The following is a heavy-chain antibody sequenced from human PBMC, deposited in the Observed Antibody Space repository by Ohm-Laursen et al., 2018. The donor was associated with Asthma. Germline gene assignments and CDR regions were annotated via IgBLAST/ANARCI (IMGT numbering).Heavy chain of an antibody. Sequence: SLRLSCSASGFTVSSNYMSWVRQAPGKGLEWVSVIYSGGSTYYADSVKGRFTISRDNSKNTLYLQMNSLRVEDTAVYYCAKISHCSGGSCYPDYFDYWGQGTLVTVSS. D-gene: IGHD2-15*01. CDR1: GFTVSSNY. CDR2: IYSGGST. V-gene: IGHV3-53*01. CDR3: AKISHCSGGSCYPDYFDY. J-gene: IGHJ4*02.